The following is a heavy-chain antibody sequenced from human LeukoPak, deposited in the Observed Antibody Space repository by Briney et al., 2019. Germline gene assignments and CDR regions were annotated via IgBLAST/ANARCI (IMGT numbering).Heavy chain of an antibody. Sequence: PGGSLRLSCAASGFPFSGYNMKWVRQAPGKGLEWVSSIITSGSDIYYADSVKGRFTISRDNAKNSLCLQMNSLRAEDTALYYCAKTGQRHAFDIWGQGTMVTVSS. CDR1: GFPFSGYN. V-gene: IGHV3-21*01. CDR3: AKTGQRHAFDI. D-gene: IGHD1-1*01. CDR2: IITSGSDI. J-gene: IGHJ3*02.